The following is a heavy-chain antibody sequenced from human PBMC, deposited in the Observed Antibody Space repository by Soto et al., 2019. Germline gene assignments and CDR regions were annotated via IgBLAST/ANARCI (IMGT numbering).Heavy chain of an antibody. J-gene: IGHJ4*02. D-gene: IGHD7-27*01. V-gene: IGHV3-7*03. CDR2: MNQDGSEK. CDR1: GFTFSKSW. Sequence: GGSLRLSCAASGFTFSKSWMTWVRQAPGKGLEWVANMNQDGSEKYYEDSVKGRFTISRDNAKNSLSLQTNSLRAEDTAVYFCARDNRGTFDYWGQGALVTVSS. CDR3: ARDNRGTFDY.